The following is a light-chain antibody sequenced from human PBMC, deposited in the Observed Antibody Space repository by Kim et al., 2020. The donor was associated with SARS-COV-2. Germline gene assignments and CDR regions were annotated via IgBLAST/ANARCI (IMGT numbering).Light chain of an antibody. Sequence: QSALTQPASVSGSPGQSITVSCTGSSSDVGSYNYVSWYQQHPGKVPKLMINEVTKRPSGVSNRFSGSKSGNTASLTISGLQAEDEADYYCCSYAGTNTWLFGGGTKVTVL. CDR1: SSDVGSYNY. J-gene: IGLJ3*02. V-gene: IGLV2-23*02. CDR2: EVT. CDR3: CSYAGTNTWL.